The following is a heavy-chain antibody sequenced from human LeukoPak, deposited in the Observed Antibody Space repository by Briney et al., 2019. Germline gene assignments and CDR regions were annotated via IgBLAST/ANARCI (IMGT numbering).Heavy chain of an antibody. J-gene: IGHJ4*02. V-gene: IGHV4-38-2*02. CDR2: IYHSGSI. CDR1: GHSIRSGYC. D-gene: IGHD3-10*01. CDR3: ARDRIYGSGSDHFDY. Sequence: SETLSLTCTVSGHSIRSGYCWGWIRQPPGKGLEWIGSIYHSGSIYHNPSLRSRVTISVDTSKNQFSLKLSSVTAADTAVYYCARDRIYGSGSDHFDYWGQGTLVTVSS.